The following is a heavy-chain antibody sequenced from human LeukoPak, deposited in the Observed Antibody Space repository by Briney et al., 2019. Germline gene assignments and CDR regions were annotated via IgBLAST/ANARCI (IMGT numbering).Heavy chain of an antibody. CDR2: ISTNGGST. D-gene: IGHD4-17*01. V-gene: IGHV3-64*01. CDR1: GFTFSEYS. Sequence: PGGSLRLSCAASGFTFSEYSMHWVRQAPGKGLEYVSAISTNGGSTYYANSVKGRFTISRDDPKNTLYLQMGSLRAEDMAVYYCARGYGDYVYGMDVWGQGTTVTVSS. J-gene: IGHJ6*02. CDR3: ARGYGDYVYGMDV.